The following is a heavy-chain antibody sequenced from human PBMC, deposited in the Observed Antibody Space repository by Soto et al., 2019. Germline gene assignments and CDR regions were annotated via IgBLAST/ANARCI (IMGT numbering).Heavy chain of an antibody. V-gene: IGHV2-5*01. D-gene: IGHD6-19*01. J-gene: IGHJ4*02. CDR2: IYWNDDK. CDR1: GFSLSTSGVG. Sequence: QITLKESGPTLVKPTQTLTLTCTFSGFSLSTSGVGVGWIRQPPGKALEWLALIYWNDDKRYSPSLKSRLTITKDTSKNQVVLTMTNMDPVDTATYYCAHRRGVAGTGYFDYWGQGTLVTVSS. CDR3: AHRRGVAGTGYFDY.